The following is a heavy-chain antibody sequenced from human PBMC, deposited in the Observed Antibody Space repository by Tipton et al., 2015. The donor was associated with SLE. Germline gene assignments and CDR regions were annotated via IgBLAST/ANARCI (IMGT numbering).Heavy chain of an antibody. J-gene: IGHJ2*01. D-gene: IGHD1-14*01. CDR3: ARDRRGWYFDL. V-gene: IGHV4-34*10. CDR2: INHGGST. Sequence: PGLVKPSETLSLTCSIYGGSFGGYYWSWIRQPPGKGLEWIGEINHGGSTNYNPSLKSRVTMSVDVSKNQFSLKLSSVTAADTAVYYCARDRRGWYFDLWGRGTLVTVSS. CDR1: GGSFGGYY.